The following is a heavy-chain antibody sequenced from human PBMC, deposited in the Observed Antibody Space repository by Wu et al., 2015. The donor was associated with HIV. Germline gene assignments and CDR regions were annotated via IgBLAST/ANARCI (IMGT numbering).Heavy chain of an antibody. V-gene: IGHV1-2*06. J-gene: IGHJ4*02. Sequence: QVQLVQSGAEVKKPGASLKVSCKASGYNFRGYYIHWVRQAPGQGLEWMGRINPNDGGTHYAQKFQGRVTMTRDTSISTAYMELSRLKSDDTAVYFCAREPAAGWVAGYWGQGTLVTVSS. CDR2: INPNDGGT. CDR1: GYNFRGYY. CDR3: AREPAAGWVAGY. D-gene: IGHD6-13*01.